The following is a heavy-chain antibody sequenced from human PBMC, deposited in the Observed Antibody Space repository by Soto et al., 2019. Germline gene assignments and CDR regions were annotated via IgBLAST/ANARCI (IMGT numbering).Heavy chain of an antibody. Sequence: QVQLQESGPGLVKPSETLSLTCTVSGGSISTYYWSWIRQPPGKGLEWIGYIYYRGSTTYNPSLKSRVTIPLATSKNQFSLKLNSVTAADTAMYHCAGRESSSWFLDYWGQGTLVTVSS. D-gene: IGHD6-13*01. J-gene: IGHJ4*02. CDR2: IYYRGST. CDR1: GGSISTYY. CDR3: AGRESSSWFLDY. V-gene: IGHV4-59*08.